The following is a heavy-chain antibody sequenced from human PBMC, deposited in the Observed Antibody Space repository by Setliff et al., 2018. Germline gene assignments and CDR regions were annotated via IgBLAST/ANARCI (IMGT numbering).Heavy chain of an antibody. V-gene: IGHV3-53*01. CDR3: SVQSEFGHECSDGSCHPNYFDS. CDR2: IFNDGRT. D-gene: IGHD2-15*01. CDR1: GFIVSGNY. J-gene: IGHJ4*02. Sequence: PGGSLRLSCAASGFIVSGNYMSWVRQAPDKGLEWVSVIFNDGRTFYADSVRGRFTISRDSSENTLFLQMTSLRAEDTAVYYCSVQSEFGHECSDGSCHPNYFDSWGQGTLVTVSS.